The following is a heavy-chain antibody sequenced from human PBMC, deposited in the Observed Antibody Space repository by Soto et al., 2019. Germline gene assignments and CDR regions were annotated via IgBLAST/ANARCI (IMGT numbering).Heavy chain of an antibody. CDR2: IYHSGST. CDR1: GGSIISSNW. V-gene: IGHV4-4*02. D-gene: IGHD2-15*01. J-gene: IGHJ6*02. Sequence: SESLPGTGGVFGGSIISSNWWSWVRQPPGKGLEWIGEIYHSGSTNYNPSLKSRVTISVDKSKNQFSLKLSSVTAADTAVYYCARAGRGYCSGGSCYSGLHGMDVWGQGTTVTVSS. CDR3: ARAGRGYCSGGSCYSGLHGMDV.